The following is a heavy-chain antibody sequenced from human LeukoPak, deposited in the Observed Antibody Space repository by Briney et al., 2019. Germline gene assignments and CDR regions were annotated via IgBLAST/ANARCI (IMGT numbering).Heavy chain of an antibody. J-gene: IGHJ4*02. D-gene: IGHD3-22*01. CDR3: ARVHYYDSSGYYYFDY. CDR1: GGSVSSGSYY. V-gene: IGHV4-61*01. CDR2: IYYSGST. Sequence: SETLSLTCTVSGGSVSSGSYYWSWIRQPPGKGLEWIGYIYYSGSTNYNPSLKSRVTISVDTSKNQFSLKLSSVTAADTAVYYCARVHYYDSSGYYYFDYWGQGTLVTVSS.